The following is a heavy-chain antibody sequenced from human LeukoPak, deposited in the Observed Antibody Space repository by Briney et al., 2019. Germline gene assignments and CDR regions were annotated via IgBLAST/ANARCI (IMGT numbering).Heavy chain of an antibody. Sequence: SETLSLTCTVSGYSISSGYYWGWIRQPPGKGLEWIGSIYHSGSTYYNPSLKSRVTISVDTSKNQFSLKLSSVTAADTAVYYCARRYYSSSFNWFDPWGQGTLVTVSS. CDR3: ARRYYSSSFNWFDP. D-gene: IGHD6-13*01. CDR2: IYHSGST. CDR1: GYSISSGYY. J-gene: IGHJ5*02. V-gene: IGHV4-38-2*02.